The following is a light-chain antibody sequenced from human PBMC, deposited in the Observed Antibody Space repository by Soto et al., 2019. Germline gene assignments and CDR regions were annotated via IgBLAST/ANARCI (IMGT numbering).Light chain of an antibody. Sequence: QSALTQPPSASGSPGQSVTISCTGTSSDVGTYNFVSWYQQHPGKAPKLTVYDVTKRPSGVPDRFSGSKSGNTASLTVSGLQAEDEADYYCSSYAGYNRVIFGGGTQLTVL. CDR1: SSDVGTYNF. J-gene: IGLJ2*01. V-gene: IGLV2-8*01. CDR2: DVT. CDR3: SSYAGYNRVI.